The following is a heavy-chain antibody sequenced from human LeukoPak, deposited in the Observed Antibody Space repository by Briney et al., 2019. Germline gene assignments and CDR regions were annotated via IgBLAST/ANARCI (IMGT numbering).Heavy chain of an antibody. Sequence: SGPTLVNPTQTLTLTCSFSGFSLSTSGTRVNWIRQPPGKALEWPARIDWDDDKFYTPSLKPRLTISKDTSKNQVVLTMTNMDTADTATYYCTRISADSGSSPFDSWGQGTLVTVSS. V-gene: IGHV2-70*04. D-gene: IGHD6-6*01. CDR2: IDWDDDK. CDR3: TRISADSGSSPFDS. CDR1: GFSLSTSGTR. J-gene: IGHJ4*02.